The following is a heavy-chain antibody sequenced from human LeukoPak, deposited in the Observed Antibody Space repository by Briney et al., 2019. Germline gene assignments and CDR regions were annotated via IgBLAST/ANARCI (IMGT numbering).Heavy chain of an antibody. D-gene: IGHD2-2*01. CDR2: IRSKAYGGTT. CDR3: ARGGVYCSSVSCSVDY. CDR1: GFTFGDYA. Sequence: GSLRLSCTASGFTFGDYAMSWFRQAPGKGLEWVGFIRSKAYGGTTENAASVEGRFTISRDDSKSIAYLQMNSLKTEDTAVYYCARGGVYCSSVSCSVDYWGQGILVTVSS. J-gene: IGHJ4*02. V-gene: IGHV3-49*03.